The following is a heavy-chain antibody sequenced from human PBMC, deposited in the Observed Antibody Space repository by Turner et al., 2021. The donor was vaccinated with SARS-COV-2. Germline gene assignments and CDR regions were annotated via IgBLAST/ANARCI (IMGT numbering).Heavy chain of an antibody. Sequence: EVPLVESGGGLVQPGVSLRLSCAASGFTFTNHWIGWVRQAPGEGLEWVAIISQDGSQKNYVDSLRGRFTISRDNAKQSLYLQMNSLRADDTAVYYCARDSGYYRFDFWGQGTLVTVSS. J-gene: IGHJ4*02. CDR3: ARDSGYYRFDF. V-gene: IGHV3-7*03. CDR2: ISQDGSQK. CDR1: GFTFTNHW. D-gene: IGHD3-22*01.